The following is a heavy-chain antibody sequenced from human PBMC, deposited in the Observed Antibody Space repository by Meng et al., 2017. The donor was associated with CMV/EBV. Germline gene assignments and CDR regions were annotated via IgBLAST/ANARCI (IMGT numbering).Heavy chain of an antibody. J-gene: IGHJ4*02. CDR2: ISSSSSYI. CDR1: GLTLSSYT. D-gene: IGHD5/OR15-5a*01. V-gene: IGHV3-21*01. Sequence: AWGLTLSSYTMHWVRQDTGKVQEWVSCISSSSSYIYSASSVKGRFTISRDNAKNSLYLQMNSLRAEDTAVYYCARLYLPLGFDYWGQGTLVTVSS. CDR3: ARLYLPLGFDY.